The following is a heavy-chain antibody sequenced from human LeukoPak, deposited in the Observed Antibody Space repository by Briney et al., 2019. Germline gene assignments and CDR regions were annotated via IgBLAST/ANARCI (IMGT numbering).Heavy chain of an antibody. CDR1: GFIFSDFE. J-gene: IGHJ6*03. CDR3: AREDGVGIFYYMDV. Sequence: GGSLRLSCGASGFIFSDFEMNWVRQAPGKGLEWVAYISSSGSTIYYADSLRGRFTVSRDNARNSLYLQMNSLRLGDTAVYYCAREDGVGIFYYMDVWGKGTTVTVS. D-gene: IGHD2-21*01. CDR2: ISSSGSTI. V-gene: IGHV3-48*03.